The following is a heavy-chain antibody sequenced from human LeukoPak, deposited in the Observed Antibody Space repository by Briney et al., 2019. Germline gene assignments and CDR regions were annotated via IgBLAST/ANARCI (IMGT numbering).Heavy chain of an antibody. CDR2: INPNSGGT. D-gene: IGHD3-3*01. CDR3: ARGRTDFWSGYYDWVYYFDY. CDR1: GGTFSSYA. J-gene: IGHJ4*02. Sequence: ASVKVSCKASGGTFSSYAISWVRQAPGQGLEWMGWINPNSGGTNYAQKFQGRVTMTRDTSISTAYMELSRLRSDDTAVYYCARGRTDFWSGYYDWVYYFDYWGQGTLVTVSS. V-gene: IGHV1-2*02.